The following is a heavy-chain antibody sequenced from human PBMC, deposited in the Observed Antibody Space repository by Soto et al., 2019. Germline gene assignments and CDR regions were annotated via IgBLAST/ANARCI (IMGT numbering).Heavy chain of an antibody. Sequence: EVQLLESGGGLIQPGGSLRLSCAASGFTFSSYAMSWVRQAPGKGLEWVSSISGSGGSTYYADSVKDRFTLSRDSSKNPTYPQKNRLRTEDTGIYYCAKVFGRLRWGGGFDPWGQGTLVTVSS. J-gene: IGHJ5*02. CDR3: AKVFGRLRWGGGFDP. CDR2: ISGSGGST. CDR1: GFTFSSYA. V-gene: IGHV3-23*01. D-gene: IGHD4-17*01.